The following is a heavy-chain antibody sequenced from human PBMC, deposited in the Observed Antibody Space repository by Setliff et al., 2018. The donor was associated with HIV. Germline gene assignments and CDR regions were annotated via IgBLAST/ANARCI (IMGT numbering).Heavy chain of an antibody. J-gene: IGHJ4*02. CDR2: IIHSGST. D-gene: IGHD5-12*01. V-gene: IGHV4-34*12. Sequence: SETLSLTCTVSGDSISSGYYWSWIRQPPGKGLEWIGEIIHSGSTNYNPSLKSRVTISVDTSKNQFSLKLSSVTAADTAVYYCARRSGFALDYWGQGTLVTVSS. CDR1: GDSISSGYY. CDR3: ARRSGFALDY.